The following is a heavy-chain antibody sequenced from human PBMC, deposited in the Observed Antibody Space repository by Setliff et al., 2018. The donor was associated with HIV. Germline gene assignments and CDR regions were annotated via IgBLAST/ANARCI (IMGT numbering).Heavy chain of an antibody. CDR2: MSYDGSNI. J-gene: IGHJ4*02. V-gene: IGHV3-30*04. Sequence: HPGGSLRLSCAASGFTFSNYAMHWVRQAPGKGLECVSLMSYDGSNIYYADSVKGRFTISRDNSKNILYVQMNSLRVEDTVVYYCAKAGAVIIDQRLDSWGQGTLVTVSS. CDR3: AKAGAVIIDQRLDS. CDR1: GFTFSNYA. D-gene: IGHD1-26*01.